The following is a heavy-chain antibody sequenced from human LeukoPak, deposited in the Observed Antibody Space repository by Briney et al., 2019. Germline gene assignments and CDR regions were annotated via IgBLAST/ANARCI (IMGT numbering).Heavy chain of an antibody. D-gene: IGHD4-11*01. V-gene: IGHV5-51*01. Sequence: GESLKISCQASGYRFTNYWIGWVRQMPGKGLEWMGIIYPTDSDTRYSPSFQGQVTISADKSINTAYLQWTSLKASDTAMYYCARQLTTLRGFDIWGQGTMVTASS. CDR2: IYPTDSDT. CDR3: ARQLTTLRGFDI. CDR1: GYRFTNYW. J-gene: IGHJ3*02.